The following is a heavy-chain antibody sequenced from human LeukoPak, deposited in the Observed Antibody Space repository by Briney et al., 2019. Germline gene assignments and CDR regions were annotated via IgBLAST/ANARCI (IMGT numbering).Heavy chain of an antibody. V-gene: IGHV3-30-3*01. CDR2: ISYDGSNK. J-gene: IGHJ5*02. CDR3: ARERIRTTVS. Sequence: GGSLRLSCAASGFTFSSYAMHWVRQAPGKGLEWVAVISYDGSNKYYADSVKGRFTISRDNAKNSLYLQMNSLRAEDTAVYYCARERIRTTVSWGQGTLVTVSS. D-gene: IGHD4-11*01. CDR1: GFTFSSYA.